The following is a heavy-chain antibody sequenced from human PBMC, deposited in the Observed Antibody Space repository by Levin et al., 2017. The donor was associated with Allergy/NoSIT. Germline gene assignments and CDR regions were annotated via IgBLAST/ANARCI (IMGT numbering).Heavy chain of an antibody. CDR3: AKDRSVGSARDPWLSRYYHYGMDV. V-gene: IGHV3-23*01. CDR2: ISGSGGST. J-gene: IGHJ6*02. CDR1: GFTFSSYA. Sequence: SCAASGFTFSSYAMTWVRQAPGKGLEWVSVISGSGGSTYYADSVKGRFTISRDNSKATLYLQMNSLRAEDTAVYYCAKDRSVGSARDPWLSRYYHYGMDVWGQGTTVTVSS. D-gene: IGHD3-10*01.